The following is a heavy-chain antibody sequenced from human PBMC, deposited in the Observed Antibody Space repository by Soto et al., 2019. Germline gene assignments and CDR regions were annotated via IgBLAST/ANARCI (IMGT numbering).Heavy chain of an antibody. CDR1: GYNFASYW. J-gene: IGHJ6*02. V-gene: IGHV5-10-1*01. CDR2: IDPIDSYT. Sequence: GESLKISCQGSGYNFASYWVSWVRQMPGKGLEWMGRIDPIDSYTNYSPSFQGHVTISADKSISTAYLQWSSLKASDTAMYYCARRYCSSASCPRNYYGMDVWGQATTVTVSS. CDR3: ARRYCSSASCPRNYYGMDV. D-gene: IGHD2-2*01.